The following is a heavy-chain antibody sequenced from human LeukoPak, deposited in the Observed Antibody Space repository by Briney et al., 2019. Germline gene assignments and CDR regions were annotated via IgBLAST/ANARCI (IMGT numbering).Heavy chain of an antibody. CDR1: GGSISSYY. Sequence: SETLSLTCTVSGGSISSYYWSWIRQPPGKGLEWTGYIYYSGSTNYNPSLKSRVTISVDTSKNQFSLKLSSVTAADTAVYYCARAMGYSSSWLNAFDIWGQGTMVTVSS. J-gene: IGHJ3*02. CDR3: ARAMGYSSSWLNAFDI. CDR2: IYYSGST. D-gene: IGHD6-13*01. V-gene: IGHV4-59*01.